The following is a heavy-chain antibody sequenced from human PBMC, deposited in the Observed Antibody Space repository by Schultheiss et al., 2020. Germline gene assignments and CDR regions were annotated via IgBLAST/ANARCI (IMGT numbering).Heavy chain of an antibody. V-gene: IGHV3-23*01. J-gene: IGHJ5*02. D-gene: IGHD4-17*01. Sequence: GGSLRLSCAASGFTFSSYAMSWVRQAPGKGLEWVSAISGSGGSTYYADSVKGRFTISRDNSKNTLYLQMNSLRAEDTAVYYCARAGGDDYGNNWFDPWGQGTLVTVSS. CDR2: ISGSGGST. CDR1: GFTFSSYA. CDR3: ARAGGDDYGNNWFDP.